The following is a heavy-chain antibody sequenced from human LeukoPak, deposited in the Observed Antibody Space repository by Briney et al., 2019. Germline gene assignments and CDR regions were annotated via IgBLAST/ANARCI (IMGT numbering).Heavy chain of an antibody. CDR2: IKQDGGER. CDR1: GFTFNCYW. J-gene: IGHJ3*01. CDR3: TRAANFRSFDL. V-gene: IGHV3-7*01. D-gene: IGHD3-3*01. Sequence: GGSLRLSCAASGFTFNCYWMRWVRQAPGKGLEWVAAIKQDGGERYYVDSVKGRFTISRDNAKKSLFLQMNSLRVEDTAVYYCTRAANFRSFDLWGQGTMVTVSS.